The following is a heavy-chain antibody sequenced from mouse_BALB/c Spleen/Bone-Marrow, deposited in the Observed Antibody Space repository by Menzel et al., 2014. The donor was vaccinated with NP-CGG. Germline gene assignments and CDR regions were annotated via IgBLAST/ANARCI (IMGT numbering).Heavy chain of an antibody. V-gene: IGHV1S56*01. CDR1: GYTFTSYF. CDR2: IYPGDGST. Sequence: QVQLQRSGPELVKPGASVKMSCKASGYTFTSYFIHWVKQRPGQRLEWIGWIYPGDGSTKYNEKFKVKTTLTADKSSSTAYMFLSSLASEDSAIYFCAYYRYDEYFDVWGAGTTVTVSS. D-gene: IGHD2-14*01. J-gene: IGHJ1*01. CDR3: AYYRYDEYFDV.